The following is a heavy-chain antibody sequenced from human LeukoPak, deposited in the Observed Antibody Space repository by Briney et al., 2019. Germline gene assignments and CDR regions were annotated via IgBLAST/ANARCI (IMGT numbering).Heavy chain of an antibody. Sequence: PGGSLRLSCAASGFTFSSYAMSWVRQAPGKGLEWVSAISGSGGSTYYADSVKGRFTISRDNSKNTLYLQMNSLRAEDTAVYYCAKAGVYDSSGYTDFDYWGRGTLVTVSS. CDR2: ISGSGGST. CDR1: GFTFSSYA. D-gene: IGHD3-22*01. V-gene: IGHV3-23*01. J-gene: IGHJ4*02. CDR3: AKAGVYDSSGYTDFDY.